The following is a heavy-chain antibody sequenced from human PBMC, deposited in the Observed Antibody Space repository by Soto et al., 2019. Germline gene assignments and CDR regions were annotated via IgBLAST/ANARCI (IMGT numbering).Heavy chain of an antibody. Sequence: SETLSLTCAVSGGSISSGGYYWSWIRQHPGKGLEWIGYIYYSGSTYYNPSLKSRVTISVDTSKNQFSLKLSSVTAADTAVYYCARDRNTGVVPAANYYYYYGMDVWGQGTTVTVSS. CDR2: IYYSGST. J-gene: IGHJ6*02. CDR1: GGSISSGGYY. V-gene: IGHV4-31*11. CDR3: ARDRNTGVVPAANYYYYYGMDV. D-gene: IGHD2-2*01.